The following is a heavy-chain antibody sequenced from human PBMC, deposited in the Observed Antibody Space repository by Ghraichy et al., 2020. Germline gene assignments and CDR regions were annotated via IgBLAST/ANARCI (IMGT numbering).Heavy chain of an antibody. D-gene: IGHD5-18*01. J-gene: IGHJ4*02. CDR1: GFTFSSYA. V-gene: IGHV3-23*01. CDR3: ASTLTRGYSYGWMLDY. CDR2: ISVSGGST. Sequence: LSLTCAASGFTFSSYAMSWVRQAPGKGLEWVSAISVSGGSTYYADSVKGRLTISRDNSKNTLYLQMNSLRAEDTAVYYCASTLTRGYSYGWMLDYWGLGTLVTVSS.